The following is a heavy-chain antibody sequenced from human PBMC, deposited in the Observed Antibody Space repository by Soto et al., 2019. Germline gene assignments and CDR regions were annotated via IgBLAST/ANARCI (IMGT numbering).Heavy chain of an antibody. Sequence: HPGGSLRLSCAASGFTFNNYVMHWVRQAPGKGLEWVANIKQDGSEKYYVDSVKGRFTISRDNAKNSLYLQMNSLRAEDTAVYYCARDLSKDRDYWGQGTLVTVSS. V-gene: IGHV3-7*01. D-gene: IGHD2-2*01. CDR2: IKQDGSEK. CDR3: ARDLSKDRDY. J-gene: IGHJ4*02. CDR1: GFTFNNYV.